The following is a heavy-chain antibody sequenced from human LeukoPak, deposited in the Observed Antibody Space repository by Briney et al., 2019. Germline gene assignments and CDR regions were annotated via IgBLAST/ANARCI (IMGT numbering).Heavy chain of an antibody. CDR1: GYSLTSYW. J-gene: IGHJ6*02. V-gene: IGHV5-51*01. CDR3: ARSSYCTNGVCPSTDYYYYGMDV. D-gene: IGHD2-8*01. CDR2: IYPGYSDP. Sequence: GESLKISCKGSGYSLTSYWHGRVRQMSGKGPGWVGIIYPGYSDPIYSPSFQGQVTISADKSISTAYLQWSSLKASDTAMYYCARSSYCTNGVCPSTDYYYYGMDVWGQGTTVTVSS.